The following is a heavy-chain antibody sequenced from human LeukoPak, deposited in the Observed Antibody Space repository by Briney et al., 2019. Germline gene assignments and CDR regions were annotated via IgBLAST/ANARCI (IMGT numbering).Heavy chain of an antibody. J-gene: IGHJ4*02. V-gene: IGHV3-30*02. CDR3: AKDTDDYLLD. CDR2: SWFAGDTK. Sequence: QTGGSLRLSCAASGFTFSSYGMHWVRQAPGKGLEWVAVSWFAGDTKYYADSVKGRFTISRDNSKNTVYLQLNSLRADDTAIYYCAKDTDDYLLDWGQGTLVTVSS. D-gene: IGHD5-12*01. CDR1: GFTFSSYG.